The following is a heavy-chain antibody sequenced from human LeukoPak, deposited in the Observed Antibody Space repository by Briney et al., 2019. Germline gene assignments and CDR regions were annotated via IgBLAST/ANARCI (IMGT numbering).Heavy chain of an antibody. V-gene: IGHV1-24*01. CDR3: ARMGLPYYDSSGYYLYNWFDP. J-gene: IGHJ5*02. CDR1: GYSLTELS. CDR2: FDPENGKI. D-gene: IGHD3-22*01. Sequence: ASVKVSCKVSGYSLTELSMHWVRQAPGKGLEGVGIFDPENGKIIYAQKLQGRVTMTEDTSTDTTYMELSSLRSEDTAVYYCARMGLPYYDSSGYYLYNWFDPWGQGTLVTVSS.